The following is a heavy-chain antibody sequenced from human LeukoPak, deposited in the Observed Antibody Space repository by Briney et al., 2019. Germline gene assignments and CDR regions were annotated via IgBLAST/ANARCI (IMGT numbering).Heavy chain of an antibody. Sequence: SETLSLTCTVSGGSISSGSYCWSWIRQPAGKGLEWIGRIYTSGSTNYNLSLKSRVTISVDTSKNQFSLKLSSVTAADTAVYFCARIRPGLVEPYYFDYWGQGTLLTVSS. CDR1: GGSISSGSYC. V-gene: IGHV4-61*02. D-gene: IGHD2-8*02. J-gene: IGHJ4*02. CDR3: ARIRPGLVEPYYFDY. CDR2: IYTSGST.